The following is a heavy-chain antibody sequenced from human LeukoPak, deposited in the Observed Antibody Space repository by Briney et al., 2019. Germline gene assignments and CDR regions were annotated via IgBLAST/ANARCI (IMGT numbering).Heavy chain of an antibody. CDR2: IYYSGST. CDR3: AVEGPPWYFDY. J-gene: IGHJ4*02. CDR1: AGSISSSSYY. Sequence: PSETLSLTCTVSAGSISSSSYYWGWIRQPPGKGLEWIGSIYYSGSTYYNPSLKSRVTISVDTSKNQFSLKLSSVTAADTAVYYCAVEGPPWYFDYWGQGTLVTVSS. V-gene: IGHV4-39*01.